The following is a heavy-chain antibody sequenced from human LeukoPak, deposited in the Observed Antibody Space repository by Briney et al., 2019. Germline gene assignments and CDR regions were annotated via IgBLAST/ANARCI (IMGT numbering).Heavy chain of an antibody. CDR1: GNYW. V-gene: IGHV3-74*01. J-gene: IGHJ4*02. Sequence: GGSLRLSCAASGNYWMHWARQAPGKGLVWVSHINSDGSWTTYVDSVKGRFTISKDNAKNMVYLQMNNLRAEDTAVYYCVSFYETYWGRGTLVTVSS. D-gene: IGHD2-2*01. CDR3: VSFYETY. CDR2: INSDGSWT.